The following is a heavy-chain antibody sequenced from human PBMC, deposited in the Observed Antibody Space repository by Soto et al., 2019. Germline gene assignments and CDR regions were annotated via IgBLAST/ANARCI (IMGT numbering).Heavy chain of an antibody. CDR1: GGSISSYY. Sequence: PSETLSLTCTVSGGSISSYYWSWIRQPPGKGLEWIGYIYYSGSTNYNPSLKSRVTISVDTSKNQFSLKLSSVTAADTAVSYCGSRYGSCFDIWGQGTMVTVS. V-gene: IGHV4-59*08. J-gene: IGHJ3*02. CDR2: IYYSGST. CDR3: GSRYGSCFDI. D-gene: IGHD3-10*01.